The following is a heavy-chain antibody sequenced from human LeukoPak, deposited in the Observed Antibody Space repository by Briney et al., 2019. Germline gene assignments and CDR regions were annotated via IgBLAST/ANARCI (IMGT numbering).Heavy chain of an antibody. CDR1: GGSISSHY. V-gene: IGHV4-59*11. Sequence: PSETLSLTCTVSGGSISSHYWSWIRQPPGKGLEWIGYIYYSGSTNYNPSLKSRVTISVDTSKNQFSLKLSSVTAADTAVYYCARGASHYDFWSGYYWLRYMDVWGKGTTVTVSS. CDR3: ARGASHYDFWSGYYWLRYMDV. J-gene: IGHJ6*03. D-gene: IGHD3-3*01. CDR2: IYYSGST.